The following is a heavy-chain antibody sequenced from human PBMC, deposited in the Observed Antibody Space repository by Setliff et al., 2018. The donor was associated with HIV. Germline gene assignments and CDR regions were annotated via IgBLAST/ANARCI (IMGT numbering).Heavy chain of an antibody. Sequence: PSETLSLTCAVYGGSFSNYNWSWIRQPPGKGLEWIGEINHSGSSNYNPSLKSRVSISVDTSKNQFSLKLSPVAAADTAVYYCARCRGTLYYFDYWGQGTLVTVSS. D-gene: IGHD1-1*01. V-gene: IGHV4-34*01. CDR3: ARCRGTLYYFDY. CDR1: GGSFSNYN. CDR2: INHSGSS. J-gene: IGHJ4*02.